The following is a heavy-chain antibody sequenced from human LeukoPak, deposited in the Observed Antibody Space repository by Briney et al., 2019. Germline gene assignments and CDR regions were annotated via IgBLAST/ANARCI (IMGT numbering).Heavy chain of an antibody. D-gene: IGHD3-22*01. CDR2: ISGSGVNT. CDR3: ADYSSGAYYHGLAY. CDR1: GFTFSSSA. J-gene: IGHJ4*02. Sequence: PARSLRLSCAASGFTFSSSAMTWVRQAPGKGLEWVSTISGSGVNTYYADSVKGRFTISRDNSKNTLYLQMNSLRAEDTAVYYCADYSSGAYYHGLAYWGQGTLVTVSS. V-gene: IGHV3-23*01.